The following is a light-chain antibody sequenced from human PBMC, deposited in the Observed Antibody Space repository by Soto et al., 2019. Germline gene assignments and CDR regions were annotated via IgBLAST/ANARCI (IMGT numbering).Light chain of an antibody. CDR1: ETISSW. V-gene: IGKV1-39*01. J-gene: IGKJ1*01. CDR2: DAS. Sequence: DIQMTQSPYTLSASLGDTVTITCRASETISSWLAWYQQKPGKAPKLLIYDASNLQSGVPSRFSGSGSGTDFTLTISSLQPEDFASYYCQQSYSNPWTFGQGTKVDIK. CDR3: QQSYSNPWT.